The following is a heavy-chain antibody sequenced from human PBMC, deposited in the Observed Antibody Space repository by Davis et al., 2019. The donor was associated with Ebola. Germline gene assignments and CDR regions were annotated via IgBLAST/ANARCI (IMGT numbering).Heavy chain of an antibody. CDR3: SRGRDAYKLGVD. V-gene: IGHV4-39*07. J-gene: IGHJ4*02. CDR1: GGSIISSSSY. D-gene: IGHD5-24*01. Sequence: SETLSLTCTVSGGSIISSSSYWGWIRQPPRKGLEWIGSIYYSGITNYNPSLKSRLTISVDTSRNQVSLKLSSVTAADTAVYYCSRGRDAYKLGVDWGQGTLVTVSS. CDR2: IYYSGIT.